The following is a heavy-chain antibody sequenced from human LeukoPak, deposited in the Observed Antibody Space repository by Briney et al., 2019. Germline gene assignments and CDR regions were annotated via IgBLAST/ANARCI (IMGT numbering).Heavy chain of an antibody. J-gene: IGHJ5*02. V-gene: IGHV1-2*04. CDR2: INPNSGGT. CDR3: ARGFSSSWYAAPNWFDP. D-gene: IGHD6-13*01. CDR1: GYTFTGYY. Sequence: GASVKVSCKASGYTFTGYYMHWVRQAPGQGLEWMGWINPNSGGTNYAQKFQGWVTMTRDTSISTAYMELSRLRSDDTAVYYCARGFSSSWYAAPNWFDPWGQGTLVTVSS.